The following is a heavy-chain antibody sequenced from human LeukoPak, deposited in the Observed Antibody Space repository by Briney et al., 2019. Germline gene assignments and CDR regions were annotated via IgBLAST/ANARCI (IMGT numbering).Heavy chain of an antibody. V-gene: IGHV3-23*01. J-gene: IGHJ4*02. Sequence: GGSLRLSCAASGFTFSSYAMSWVRQAPGKGLEWVSDISGSGGSTYYADSVKGRFTISRDNSKNTLYLQMNSLRAEDTAVYYCAKDLGYCSGGSCRLVEYFDYWGQGTLVTVSS. D-gene: IGHD2-15*01. CDR2: ISGSGGST. CDR1: GFTFSSYA. CDR3: AKDLGYCSGGSCRLVEYFDY.